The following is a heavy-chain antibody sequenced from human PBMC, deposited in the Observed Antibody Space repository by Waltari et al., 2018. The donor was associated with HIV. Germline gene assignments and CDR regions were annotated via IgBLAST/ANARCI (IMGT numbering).Heavy chain of an antibody. CDR3: ARDNYGSGGMDY. V-gene: IGHV4-61*01. CDR1: GGSVSSGSYY. D-gene: IGHD3-10*01. Sequence: QVQLQESGPGLVKPSETLSLTCTVSGGSVSSGSYYWSWIRQPPGKGLEWIGYSYYSGSTNYNPSLKSRVTISVDTSKNQFSLKLSSVTAADTAVYYCARDNYGSGGMDYWGQGTLVTVSS. CDR2: SYYSGST. J-gene: IGHJ4*02.